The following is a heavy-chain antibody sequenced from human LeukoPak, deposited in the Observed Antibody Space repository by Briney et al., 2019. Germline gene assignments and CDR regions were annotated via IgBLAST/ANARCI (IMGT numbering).Heavy chain of an antibody. D-gene: IGHD4-17*01. CDR2: ISYIGST. CDR3: ARDLVTVTKGFDI. V-gene: IGHV4-59*11. CDR1: DDSFSSHY. Sequence: SETLSLTCAVSDDSFSSHYWTWIRQPPGKGLEWIGYISYIGSTNSNPSLKSRVTISIVTSKNQFSLKLRSVTAADTAVYYCARDLVTVTKGFDIWGQGTMVSVSS. J-gene: IGHJ3*02.